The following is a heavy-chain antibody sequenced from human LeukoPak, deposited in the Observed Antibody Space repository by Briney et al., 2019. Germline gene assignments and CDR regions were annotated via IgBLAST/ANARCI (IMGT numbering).Heavy chain of an antibody. CDR1: GFTFSSYG. Sequence: GGSLRLSCAASGFTFSSYGMHWVRQTPGKGLEWVAFIHYDGSNKYYAVFVKGRFTISRDNSKNTLYLQMNSLRAEDTAVYYCAKDKPPFTATLEPSLDYWGQGTLVTVSS. J-gene: IGHJ4*02. CDR3: AKDKPPFTATLEPSLDY. CDR2: IHYDGSNK. D-gene: IGHD5-18*01. V-gene: IGHV3-30*02.